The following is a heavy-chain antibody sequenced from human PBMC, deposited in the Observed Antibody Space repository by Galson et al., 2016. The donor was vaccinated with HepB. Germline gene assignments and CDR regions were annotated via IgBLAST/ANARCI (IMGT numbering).Heavy chain of an antibody. CDR1: GISFSTYW. CDR3: ARSRRERDSYGFAY. Sequence: SLRLSCAASGISFSTYWMNWVRLAPGKGLQWVATINKDGSEKYYVHSVKGRFSISRADANNSVYLEMSSLRAEDTAVYFCARSRRERDSYGFAYWGQGTQVAVSS. J-gene: IGHJ4*02. D-gene: IGHD5-18*01. V-gene: IGHV3-7*03. CDR2: INKDGSEK.